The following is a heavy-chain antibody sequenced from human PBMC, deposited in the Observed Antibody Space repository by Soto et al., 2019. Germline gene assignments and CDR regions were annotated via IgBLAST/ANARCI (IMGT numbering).Heavy chain of an antibody. Sequence: QVQLQESGPGLVKPSETLSLTCTVSGDSVSSGGSYLSWIRQPPGKGLEWIGDICCSGRTEYNTSLRSGVIISVDTSKNQLSLKLRTVTAADTAVYYSARGMYNRKVGWWGQGTLVT. J-gene: IGHJ4*02. V-gene: IGHV4-61*08. D-gene: IGHD1-1*01. CDR1: GDSVSSGGSY. CDR2: ICCSGRT. CDR3: ARGMYNRKVGW.